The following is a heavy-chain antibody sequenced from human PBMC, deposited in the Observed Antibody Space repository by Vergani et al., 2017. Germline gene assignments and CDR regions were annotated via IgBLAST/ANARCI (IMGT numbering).Heavy chain of an antibody. J-gene: IGHJ4*02. CDR1: GGSISSYY. D-gene: IGHD1-26*01. Sequence: QVQLQESGPGLVKPSETLSLTCTVSGGSISSYYWSWIRQPPGKRLEWIGYIYYSGSTNYNPSLKSQVTISVDTSKNQFSLKLSSVTAADTAMYYCARDRVGATGFDYWGQGTLVTVSS. CDR3: ARDRVGATGFDY. V-gene: IGHV4-59*01. CDR2: IYYSGST.